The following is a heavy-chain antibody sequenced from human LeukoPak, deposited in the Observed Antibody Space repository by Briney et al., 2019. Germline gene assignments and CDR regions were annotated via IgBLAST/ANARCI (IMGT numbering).Heavy chain of an antibody. D-gene: IGHD5-24*01. J-gene: IGHJ3*02. CDR2: ISASGGST. CDR3: AKDGGGGYTGDAFDI. CDR1: GFTFSTYA. V-gene: IGHV3-23*01. Sequence: PGGSLRLSCAASGFTFSTYAMSWVRQAPGMGLEWVSGISASGGSTFYADSVKGRFTISRDTSKNMVYLQMNSLRAEDTAIYYCAKDGGGGYTGDAFDIWGQGTMVTVSS.